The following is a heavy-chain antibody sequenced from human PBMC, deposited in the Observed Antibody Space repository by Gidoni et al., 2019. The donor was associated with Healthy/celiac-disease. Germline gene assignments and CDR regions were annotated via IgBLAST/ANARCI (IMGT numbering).Heavy chain of an antibody. Sequence: EVQLVESGGGLVQPGGSLRLSCAASGFTVSSNYMSWVRQAPGKGLECVSVIYSVGSTYYADSVKGRFTISRDNSKNTLYLQMNSQRAEDTAVYYCARDTSAAIRDFYYYYYMDVWGKGTTVTVSS. CDR2: IYSVGST. CDR1: GFTVSSNY. D-gene: IGHD2-2*01. V-gene: IGHV3-66*02. J-gene: IGHJ6*03. CDR3: ARDTSAAIRDFYYYYYMDV.